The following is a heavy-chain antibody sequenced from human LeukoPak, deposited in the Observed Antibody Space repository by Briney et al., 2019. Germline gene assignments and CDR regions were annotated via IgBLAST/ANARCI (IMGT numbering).Heavy chain of an antibody. CDR1: GGSFSGYY. V-gene: IGHV4-34*01. D-gene: IGHD1-26*01. CDR2: INHSGST. Sequence: PSETLSLTCAVYGGSFSGYYWSWIRQPPGKRLEWIGEINHSGSTNYNPSLKSRVTISVDTSKNQFSLKLSSVTAADTAVYYCARGLIVGATEDYWGQGTLVTVSS. CDR3: ARGLIVGATEDY. J-gene: IGHJ4*02.